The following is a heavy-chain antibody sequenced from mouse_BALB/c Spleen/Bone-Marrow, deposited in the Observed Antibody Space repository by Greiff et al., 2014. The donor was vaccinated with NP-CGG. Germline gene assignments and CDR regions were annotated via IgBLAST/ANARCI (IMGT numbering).Heavy chain of an antibody. J-gene: IGHJ1*01. CDR3: ARAGRGRYFDV. V-gene: IGHV14-3*02. CDR1: GFNIKDTY. CDR2: IDPANGNT. Sequence: VQLQQSGAELVKPGASVKLPCTASGFNIKDTYMHWVKQRPEQGLEWIGRIDPANGNTKYDPKFQGKATTTADTSSNTAYLQLSSLTSEDTAVYYCARAGRGRYFDVWGAGTTVTVSS. D-gene: IGHD4-1*01.